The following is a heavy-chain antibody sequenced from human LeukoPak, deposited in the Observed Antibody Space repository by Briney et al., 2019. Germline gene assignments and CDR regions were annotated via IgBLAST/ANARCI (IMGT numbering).Heavy chain of an antibody. CDR2: ISSSGSTI. CDR3: ARYYCSGGSCQFDY. Sequence: GGSLRLSCAASGFTFSDYYMSWIRQAPGKGLEWVSYISSSGSTIYYADSVKGRFTIFRDNAKNSLYLQMNSLRAEDTAVYYCARYYCSGGSCQFDYWGQGTLVTVSS. D-gene: IGHD2-15*01. J-gene: IGHJ4*02. V-gene: IGHV3-11*01. CDR1: GFTFSDYY.